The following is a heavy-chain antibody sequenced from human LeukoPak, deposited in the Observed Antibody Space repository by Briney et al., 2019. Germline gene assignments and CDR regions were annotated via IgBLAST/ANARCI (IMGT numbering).Heavy chain of an antibody. D-gene: IGHD7-27*01. Sequence: GGSLRLSCAASGFTVSSNYMSWVRQAPGKGLEWVSVIYSGGSTYYADSVKGRFTISRDNSKNTLYLQMNSLRAEDTAVYYCAKDGLGIWSRGYFDYWGQGTLVTVSS. V-gene: IGHV3-53*01. J-gene: IGHJ4*02. CDR1: GFTVSSNY. CDR2: IYSGGST. CDR3: AKDGLGIWSRGYFDY.